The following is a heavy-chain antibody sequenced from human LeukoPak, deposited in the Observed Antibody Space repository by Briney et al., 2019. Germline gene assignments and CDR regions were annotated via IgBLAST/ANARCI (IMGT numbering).Heavy chain of an antibody. J-gene: IGHJ6*04. D-gene: IGHD2-2*01. CDR1: GFTFSSYW. CDR3: ARVDPTSIVVVPAAPWDV. Sequence: PGGSLRLSCAASGFTFSSYWMSWVRQAPGKGLEWVANIKQDGSEKYYVDSVKGRFTISRDNAKNSLYLQMNSLRAEDTAVYYCARVDPTSIVVVPAAPWDVWGKGTTVTVSS. CDR2: IKQDGSEK. V-gene: IGHV3-7*01.